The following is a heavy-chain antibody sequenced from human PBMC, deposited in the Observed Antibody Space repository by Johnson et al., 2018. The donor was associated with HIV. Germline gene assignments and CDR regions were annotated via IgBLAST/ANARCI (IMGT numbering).Heavy chain of an antibody. Sequence: MQLVESGGGVVQPGRSLRLSCAVSGFSFSRYWMSWVRQAPGKGLEWVANIKQDGSEEYYVDSVKGRFTISRDNAKNSVYVQMNSLRAEDTAVYYCARDAAKLEEDDAFDIWGQGTMVTVSS. J-gene: IGHJ3*02. CDR1: GFSFSRYW. V-gene: IGHV3-7*01. CDR3: ARDAAKLEEDDAFDI. D-gene: IGHD1-1*01. CDR2: IKQDGSEE.